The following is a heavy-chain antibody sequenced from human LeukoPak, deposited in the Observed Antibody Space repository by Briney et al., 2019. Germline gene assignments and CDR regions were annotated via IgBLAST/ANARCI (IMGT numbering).Heavy chain of an antibody. CDR3: ARGSPATVY. J-gene: IGHJ4*02. CDR2: ISYDGSNE. Sequence: GGSLRLSCAASGFTFSSYVMHWVRQAPGKGLEWVAIISYDGSNEYYADSVKGRFTISRDNSKNTLYLQMNSLRAADTAVYYCARGSPATVYWGQGTLVTVSS. CDR1: GFTFSSYV. D-gene: IGHD4-17*01. V-gene: IGHV3-30*04.